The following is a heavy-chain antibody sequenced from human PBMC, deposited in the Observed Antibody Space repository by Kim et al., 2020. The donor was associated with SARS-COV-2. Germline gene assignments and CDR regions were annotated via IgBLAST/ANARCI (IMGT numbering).Heavy chain of an antibody. CDR3: AKDRGVAGTGAEYFQH. V-gene: IGHV3-30*02. D-gene: IGHD6-19*01. Sequence: SVKGRFTISRDNSKNTLYLQRNSLRAEDTAVYYCAKDRGVAGTGAEYFQHWGQGTLVTVSS. J-gene: IGHJ1*01.